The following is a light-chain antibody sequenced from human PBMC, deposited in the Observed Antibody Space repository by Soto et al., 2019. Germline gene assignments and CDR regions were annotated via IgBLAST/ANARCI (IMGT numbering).Light chain of an antibody. CDR1: SSDVGAYNY. V-gene: IGLV2-11*01. CDR3: CSYAGSYTVV. J-gene: IGLJ3*02. CDR2: DVS. Sequence: QSALTQPRSVSGSPGQSVTISCTGTSSDVGAYNYVSRYQQHPGKVPKLMIYDVSRRPSGVPDRFSGSKSGNTASLTISGLQADDEADYYCCSYAGSYTVVFGGGTKLTVL.